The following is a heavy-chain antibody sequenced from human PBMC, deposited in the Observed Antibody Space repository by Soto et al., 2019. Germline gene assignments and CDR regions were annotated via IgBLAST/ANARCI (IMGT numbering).Heavy chain of an antibody. CDR3: ARGDYDFWSGYSNHYYYYYGMDV. D-gene: IGHD3-3*01. J-gene: IGHJ6*02. V-gene: IGHV3-33*01. Sequence: GGSLRLSCAASGFTFSSYGMHWVRQAPGKGLEWVAVIWYDGSNKYYADSVKGRFTISRDNSKNMLYLQMNSLRAEDTAVYYCARGDYDFWSGYSNHYYYYYGMDVWGQGTTVTVSS. CDR2: IWYDGSNK. CDR1: GFTFSSYG.